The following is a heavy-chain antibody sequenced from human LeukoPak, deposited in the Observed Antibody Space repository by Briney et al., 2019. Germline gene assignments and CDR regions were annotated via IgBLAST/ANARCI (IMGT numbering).Heavy chain of an antibody. D-gene: IGHD3-22*01. CDR2: IYTSGST. V-gene: IGHV4-4*07. J-gene: IGHJ4*02. Sequence: SETLSLTCTVSGGSISSYYWSWIRQPAGKGLEWIGRIYTSGSTNYNPPLKSRVTMSVDTSKNQFSLKLSSVTAADTAVYYCARGAPYDSSGYYAYFDYWGQGTLVTVSS. CDR3: ARGAPYDSSGYYAYFDY. CDR1: GGSISSYY.